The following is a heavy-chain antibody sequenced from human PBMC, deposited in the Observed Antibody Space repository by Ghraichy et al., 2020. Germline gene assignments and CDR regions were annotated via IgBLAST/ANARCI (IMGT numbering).Heavy chain of an antibody. Sequence: GGSLRLSCAASGFTFSSYWMHWVRQAPGKGLVWVSRINSDGSSTSYADSVKGRFTISRDNAKNTLYLQMNSLRAEDTAVYYCASVPGTTPVSMDVWGKGTTVTVSS. D-gene: IGHD4-11*01. J-gene: IGHJ6*03. CDR2: INSDGSST. CDR3: ASVPGTTPVSMDV. CDR1: GFTFSSYW. V-gene: IGHV3-74*01.